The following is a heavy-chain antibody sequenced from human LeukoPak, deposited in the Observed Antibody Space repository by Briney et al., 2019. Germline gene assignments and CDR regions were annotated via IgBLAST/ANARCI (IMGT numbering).Heavy chain of an antibody. CDR1: GGSISSYY. CDR3: AREGYDSSGYYSGFDY. D-gene: IGHD3-22*01. Sequence: SETLSLTCTVSGGSISSYYWSWVRQPPGKGVEWVGYIYYSGSTNYNPSLKSRLTISVDTSKNQFSLKLSSVTAADTAVYYCAREGYDSSGYYSGFDYWGQGTLVTVSS. CDR2: IYYSGST. J-gene: IGHJ4*02. V-gene: IGHV4-59*01.